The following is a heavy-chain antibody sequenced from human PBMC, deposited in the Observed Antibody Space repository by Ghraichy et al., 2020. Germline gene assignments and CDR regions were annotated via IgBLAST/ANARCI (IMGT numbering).Heavy chain of an antibody. D-gene: IGHD4-17*01. Sequence: GESLNISCAASGFRFIDYYMSWIRQVPGKGLEWGSYITASGAYTDYADSVKGRFTISRDNSKNSLYLHMSSLRAEDTAVYYCATTVTIVNSYYFDNWGQGTLVTVSS. CDR3: ATTVTIVNSYYFDN. J-gene: IGHJ4*02. CDR2: ITASGAYT. CDR1: GFRFIDYY. V-gene: IGHV3-11*06.